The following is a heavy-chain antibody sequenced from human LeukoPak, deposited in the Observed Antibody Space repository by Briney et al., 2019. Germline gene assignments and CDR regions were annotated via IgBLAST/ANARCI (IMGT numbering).Heavy chain of an antibody. CDR3: ARVPDCSSTSCYPYYYYGMDV. Sequence: PSETLSLTCAVYGGSFSGYYWSWIRQPPGKGLEWIGEINHSGSTNYNPSLKSRVTISVDTSKNQFSLKLSSVTAADTAVYYCARVPDCSSTSCYPYYYYGMDVWGQGTTVTVSS. J-gene: IGHJ6*02. CDR1: GGSFSGYY. CDR2: INHSGST. D-gene: IGHD2-2*01. V-gene: IGHV4-34*01.